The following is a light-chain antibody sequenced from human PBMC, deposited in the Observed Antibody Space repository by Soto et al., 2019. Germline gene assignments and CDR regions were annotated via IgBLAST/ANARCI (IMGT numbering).Light chain of an antibody. J-gene: IGLJ1*01. CDR1: SSNIGNNF. Sequence: QSVLTQPPSVSAAPGQNVTISCSGTSSNIGNNFVSWYQHLPGTAPKILIYDNVKRPSGIPDRFSGFKSGASATLGITGLQTGDEADYYCGSWDTSLSLCYVFGPGTKVTVL. CDR3: GSWDTSLSLCYV. CDR2: DNV. V-gene: IGLV1-51*01.